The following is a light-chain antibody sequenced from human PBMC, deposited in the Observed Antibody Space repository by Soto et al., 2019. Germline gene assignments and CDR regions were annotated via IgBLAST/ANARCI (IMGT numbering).Light chain of an antibody. CDR3: AALDYSLSAVV. J-gene: IGLJ2*01. CDR2: RND. V-gene: IGLV1-47*01. CDR1: SSNIGSNY. Sequence: QSVLTQPPSASGTPGQRVTISCSGSSSNIGSNYVYWYQQFPGSAPKLLIYRNDQRPSGVPDRFSGSKSGTSASLAISGPRSEDEADYYCAALDYSLSAVVFGGGTKLTVL.